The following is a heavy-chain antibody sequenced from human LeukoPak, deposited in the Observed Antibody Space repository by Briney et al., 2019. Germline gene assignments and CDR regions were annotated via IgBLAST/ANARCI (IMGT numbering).Heavy chain of an antibody. CDR1: GGSFSGYY. CDR3: ARGSRPPVVPAASGGYYYYYMDV. J-gene: IGHJ6*03. CDR2: INHSGST. D-gene: IGHD2-2*01. Sequence: SETLSLTCAVYGGSFSGYYWSWIRQPPGKGLEWIGEINHSGSTNYNPSLKSRVTISVDTSKNQFSLKLSSVTAADTAVYYCARGSRPPVVPAASGGYYYYYMDVWGKGTTVTVSS. V-gene: IGHV4-34*01.